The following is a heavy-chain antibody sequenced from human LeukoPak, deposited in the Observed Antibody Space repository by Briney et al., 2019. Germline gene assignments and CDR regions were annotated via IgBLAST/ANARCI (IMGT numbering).Heavy chain of an antibody. CDR2: INSDASDT. D-gene: IGHD2-2*01. CDR3: ARICSSTDCLIPD. Sequence: GGSLRLSCAASGFTLSRHWMHWVRQAPGKGLVWISRINSDASDTNYADFVRGRFTISRDNAKNTVYLQINSLRDEDTAVYYCARICSSTDCLIPDWGQGTLVTVSS. V-gene: IGHV3-74*01. J-gene: IGHJ4*02. CDR1: GFTLSRHW.